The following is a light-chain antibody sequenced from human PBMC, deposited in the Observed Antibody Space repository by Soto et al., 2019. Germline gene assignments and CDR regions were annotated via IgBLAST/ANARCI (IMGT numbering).Light chain of an antibody. Sequence: DIPLTQPPSTLSASLGDRVTITCRASQSVRSWLAWYQQKPGRAPKFLIYDASSLESGVPSRFSGSGSGTDFTLTISRLEPEDFAVYYCQQYGRSPTFGQGTKVDIK. CDR3: QQYGRSPT. J-gene: IGKJ1*01. V-gene: IGKV1-5*01. CDR2: DAS. CDR1: QSVRSW.